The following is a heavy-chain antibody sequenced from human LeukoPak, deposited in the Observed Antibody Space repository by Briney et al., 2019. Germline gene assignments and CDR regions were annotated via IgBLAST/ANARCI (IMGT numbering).Heavy chain of an antibody. CDR2: INEDETER. D-gene: IGHD3-3*01. J-gene: IGHJ4*02. V-gene: IGHV3-7*01. CDR3: ARARTATYNVFADF. CDR1: GFTFSNYW. Sequence: GGSLRLSCAASGFTFSNYWMSWLRQTPGKGLEWVANINEDETERYYVASVEGRFTVSRDNDKNSLYLQMSGLRAEDSAVFYCARARTATYNVFADFWGQGTLVSVSS.